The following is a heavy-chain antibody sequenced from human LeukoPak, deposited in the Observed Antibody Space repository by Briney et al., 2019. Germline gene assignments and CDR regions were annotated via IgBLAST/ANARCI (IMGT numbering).Heavy chain of an antibody. J-gene: IGHJ4*02. CDR3: ARDYDFQRFDY. CDR1: GFPLSYYW. CDR2: IKSDGSST. Sequence: GGSLRLSCAASGFPLSYYWMHWVRQAPGKGLEWVSRIKSDGSSTDYADFVKGRFTISRDNAKNTLYLQMSSLRAEDTAVYYCARDYDFQRFDYWGQGTLVSVSS. V-gene: IGHV3-74*01. D-gene: IGHD3-3*01.